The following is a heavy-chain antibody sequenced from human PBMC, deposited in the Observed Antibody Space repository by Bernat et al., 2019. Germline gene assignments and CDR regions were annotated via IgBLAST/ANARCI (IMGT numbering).Heavy chain of an antibody. J-gene: IGHJ4*02. CDR2: VRTKANGLAT. D-gene: IGHD3-10*01. Sequence: EVQLAESGGGLVQPGGSLKLSCAASGLTFSDSTMQWVRQASGKGLEWVGRVRTKANGLATTYGASVKGGFTISRDDSKNTAYRQMNSLKIEDTAVYYCTRSGARAEQTFDYWGQGTLVTVSS. V-gene: IGHV3-73*01. CDR3: TRSGARAEQTFDY. CDR1: GLTFSDST.